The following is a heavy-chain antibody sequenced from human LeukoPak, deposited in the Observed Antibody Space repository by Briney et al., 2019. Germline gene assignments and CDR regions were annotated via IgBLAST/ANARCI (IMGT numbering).Heavy chain of an antibody. CDR1: GGSISSYY. V-gene: IGHV4-4*07. CDR3: ARVLPAAREFDY. J-gene: IGHJ4*02. CDR2: IYTSGSI. D-gene: IGHD2-2*01. Sequence: SETLSLTCTVSGGSISSYYWSWIRQPAGKGLERIGRIYTSGSINYNPSLKSRVTMSVDTSKNQFSLKLSSVTAADTAVYYCARVLPAAREFDYWGQGTLVTVSS.